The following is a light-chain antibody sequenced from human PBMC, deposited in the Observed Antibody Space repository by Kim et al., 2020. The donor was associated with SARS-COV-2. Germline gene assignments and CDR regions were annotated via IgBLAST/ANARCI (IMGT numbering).Light chain of an antibody. CDR3: SAWDSSLSAWV. CDR2: RNN. CDR1: SNNACHEG. J-gene: IGLJ3*02. V-gene: IGLV10-54*01. Sequence: QHAQPTYTGHSNNACHEGDACLQQHQGLPPKLLFYRNNSRRSWISDRLSASRSGNTAALTITGLQHEDEADYYCSAWDSSLSAWVFGGGTQLTVL.